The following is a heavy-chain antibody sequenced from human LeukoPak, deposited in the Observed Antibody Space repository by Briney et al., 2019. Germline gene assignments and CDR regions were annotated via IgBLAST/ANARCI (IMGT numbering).Heavy chain of an antibody. V-gene: IGHV3-15*04. CDR2: IESKTDGETT. J-gene: IGHJ4*02. D-gene: IGHD3-10*01. CDR1: GFSFTDAW. CDR3: STYGSGRKFDY. Sequence: PGGSLRLSCVGSGFSFTDAWMSWVRRIPGKGLEWVGRIESKTDGETTDYATPVKDRFIISRDDSTNTLYLQMNSLKSEDTAVYYCSTYGSGRKFDYWGQGTLVTVSS.